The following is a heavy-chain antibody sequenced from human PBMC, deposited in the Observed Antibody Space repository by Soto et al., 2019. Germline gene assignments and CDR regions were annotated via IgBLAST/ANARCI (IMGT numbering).Heavy chain of an antibody. CDR3: ARDFTGWPPDGGAS. CDR1: GFTFTSYA. J-gene: IGHJ4*02. V-gene: IGHV1-18*01. Sequence: QVHLVQSGAEVKMPGASVKVSCKASGFTFTSYAFTWVRQAPGQGLEWMGWISAYNGNTNYARNFRGRVTMTTDSSACTVYMELGSLTSDDTAVYFCARDFTGWPPDGGASWGQGTLVRVSA. D-gene: IGHD3-10*01. CDR2: ISAYNGNT.